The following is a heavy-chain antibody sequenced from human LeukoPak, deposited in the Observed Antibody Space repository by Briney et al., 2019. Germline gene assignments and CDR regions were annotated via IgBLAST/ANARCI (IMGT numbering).Heavy chain of an antibody. V-gene: IGHV5-51*01. CDR3: ARTFASYGGNYLDY. J-gene: IGHJ4*02. Sequence: GESLKISCKGSGYDFTSYWIGWVRQTPGKGLEWMGIIYPGDSDTRYSPSFQGQVTISADKSISTAYLQWSSLKASDTAIYYCARTFASYGGNYLDYWGQGTLVTVSS. CDR2: IYPGDSDT. CDR1: GYDFTSYW. D-gene: IGHD4-23*01.